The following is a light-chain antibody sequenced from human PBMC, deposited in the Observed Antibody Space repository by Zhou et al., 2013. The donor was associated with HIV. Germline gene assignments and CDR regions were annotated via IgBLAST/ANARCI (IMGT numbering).Light chain of an antibody. V-gene: IGKV2-28*01. CDR3: MQARQTPLT. CDR1: QSLLYSNGYNY. CDR2: LGS. Sequence: DIVMTQSPLSLPVTPGEPASISCMSSQSLLYSNGYNYLEWYLQKPGQSPQLLIYLGSNRASGVPDRFSGSGSGTDFTLKISRVRLRMLGLYCMQARQTPLTFGGGTRWRSN. J-gene: IGKJ4*01.